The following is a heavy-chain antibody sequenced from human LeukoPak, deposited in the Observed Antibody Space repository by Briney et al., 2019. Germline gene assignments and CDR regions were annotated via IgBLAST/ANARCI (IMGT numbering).Heavy chain of an antibody. CDR1: GFTFNSFF. CDR2: ISQDGSET. J-gene: IGHJ4*02. V-gene: IGHV3-7*01. D-gene: IGHD7-27*01. Sequence: GGSLRLSCAASGFTFNSFFLNWVRLTPGGEGEWLACISQDGSETFYMGSVRGRFTISRDNTKNSLYLQMDSLRAEDTAVYFCVRDLGHSRHYFEYWGQGALVTVSS. CDR3: VRDLGHSRHYFEY.